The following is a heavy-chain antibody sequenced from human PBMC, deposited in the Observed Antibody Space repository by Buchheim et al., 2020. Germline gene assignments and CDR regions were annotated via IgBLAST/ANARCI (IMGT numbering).Heavy chain of an antibody. CDR2: IYSGGST. D-gene: IGHD6-13*01. CDR1: GFTVSSNY. CDR3: ARDEIAAAGSICYYYGMDV. Sequence: AQLVESGGGVVQPGRSLRLSCAASGFTVSSNYMSWVRQAPGKGLEWVSVIYSGGSTYYADSVKGRFTISRDNSKNTLYLQMNSLRAEDTAVYYCARDEIAAAGSICYYYGMDVWGQGTT. J-gene: IGHJ6*02. V-gene: IGHV3-66*02.